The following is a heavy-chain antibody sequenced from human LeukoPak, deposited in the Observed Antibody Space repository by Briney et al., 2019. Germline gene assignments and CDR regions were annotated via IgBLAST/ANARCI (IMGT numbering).Heavy chain of an antibody. V-gene: IGHV4-31*03. CDR1: GGSISSDIYY. Sequence: PSQTLSLPCTVCGGSISSDIYYWSWIRQHPGKGLEWIGYIYYSGSTYYNPSLKSRVSTSLDTSKNQFSLKLSSVTAADTAVYYCARDDSGGWFEPWGQGTLVTVSS. J-gene: IGHJ5*02. CDR3: ARDDSGGWFEP. CDR2: IYYSGST. D-gene: IGHD6-19*01.